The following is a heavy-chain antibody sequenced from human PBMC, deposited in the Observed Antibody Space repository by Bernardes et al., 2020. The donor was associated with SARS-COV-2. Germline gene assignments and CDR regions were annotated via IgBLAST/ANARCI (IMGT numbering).Heavy chain of an antibody. Sequence: SETLSLTCTVSRGSINSYYWSWIRQPPGKGLEWIGNIYFSGSTNYNPSFMSRVTISVDTSKNQLSLKLSSVTAADTAVYYCARLGFCSGGDCYSPYYYYGMDVWRQGTTVTVSS. CDR1: RGSINSYY. J-gene: IGHJ6*02. V-gene: IGHV4-59*08. CDR3: ARLGFCSGGDCYSPYYYYGMDV. CDR2: IYFSGST. D-gene: IGHD2-15*01.